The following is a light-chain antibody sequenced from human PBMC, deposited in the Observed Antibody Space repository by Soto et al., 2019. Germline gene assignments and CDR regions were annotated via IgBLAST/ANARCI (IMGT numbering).Light chain of an antibody. CDR3: QQYNSWPLT. Sequence: EIVMTQSPATLSVSPGERATLSCRASQSVSSNLAWYQQKPVQAPRLLIYGASTRATGIPARFSGSGSGTEFTLTISSLQSEDFAVYYCQQYNSWPLTFGGGTKVDIK. J-gene: IGKJ4*01. CDR1: QSVSSN. CDR2: GAS. V-gene: IGKV3-15*01.